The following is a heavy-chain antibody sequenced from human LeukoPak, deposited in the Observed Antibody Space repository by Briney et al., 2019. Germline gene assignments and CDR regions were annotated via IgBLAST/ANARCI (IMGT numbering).Heavy chain of an antibody. D-gene: IGHD3-10*02. CDR2: IIPILGIA. Sequence: ASVKVSCKASGGTFSSYAISWVRQAPGQGLEWMGRIIPILGIANYAQKFQGRVTITADKSTSTAYMELSSLRSEDTAVYYCARDVRGVYTSSAFDIWGQGTMVTVSS. J-gene: IGHJ3*02. V-gene: IGHV1-69*04. CDR1: GGTFSSYA. CDR3: ARDVRGVYTSSAFDI.